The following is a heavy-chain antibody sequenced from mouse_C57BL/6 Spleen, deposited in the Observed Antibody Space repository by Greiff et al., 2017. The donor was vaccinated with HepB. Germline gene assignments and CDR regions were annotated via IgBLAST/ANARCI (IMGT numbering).Heavy chain of an antibody. Sequence: QVQLQQPGAELVRPGSSVKLSCKASGYTFTSYWMHWVKQRPIQGLEWIGNIDPSDSETHYNQKFKDKATLTVDKSSSTAYMQLSSLTSEDSAVYYCARSEREYSPFDYWGQGTTLTVSS. V-gene: IGHV1-52*01. CDR1: GYTFTSYW. D-gene: IGHD5-1*01. CDR3: ARSEREYSPFDY. J-gene: IGHJ2*01. CDR2: IDPSDSET.